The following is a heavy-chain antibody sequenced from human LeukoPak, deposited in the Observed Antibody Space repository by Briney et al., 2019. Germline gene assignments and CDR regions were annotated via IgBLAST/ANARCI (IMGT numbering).Heavy chain of an antibody. CDR2: IYSGGST. CDR3: ARGLGYCSGGSCYSYYYGMDV. D-gene: IGHD2-15*01. V-gene: IGHV3-53*01. CDR1: GFTVSDNY. Sequence: GGSLRLSCAASGFTVSDNYMTWVRQAPGKGLEWVSVIYSGGSTYYADSVKGRFTISRDNSKNTLYLQMNSLRAEDTAVYYCARGLGYCSGGSCYSYYYGMDVWGQGTTVTVSS. J-gene: IGHJ6*02.